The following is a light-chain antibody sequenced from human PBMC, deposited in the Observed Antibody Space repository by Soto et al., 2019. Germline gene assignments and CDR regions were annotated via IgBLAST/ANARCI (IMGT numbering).Light chain of an antibody. V-gene: IGLV1-47*01. CDR1: GSNIRYNY. J-gene: IGLJ2*01. CDR2: KDH. Sequence: QSVLTQPPSASGTPGQSLTISCSGGGSNIRYNYVFWYQQFPGTAPKVLIFKDHQRPSGVPDRFAGSRSGTSASLVISGLRSEDEAEYFCASWDDKMGGVLFGGGTKVTVL. CDR3: ASWDDKMGGVL.